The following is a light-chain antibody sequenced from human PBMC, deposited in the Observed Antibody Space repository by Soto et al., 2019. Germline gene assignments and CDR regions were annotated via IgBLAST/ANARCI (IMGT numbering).Light chain of an antibody. Sequence: EIVMTQSPATLSVSPGEGATLSCRASQSVRSNLAWYQQKPGQAPRLLIYGASTRVTGIPARFSGSGSGTEFTLPISSLQSEDFAVYYCQQYNISPPDTFGQGTKLEIK. J-gene: IGKJ2*01. CDR2: GAS. CDR1: QSVRSN. V-gene: IGKV3-15*01. CDR3: QQYNISPPDT.